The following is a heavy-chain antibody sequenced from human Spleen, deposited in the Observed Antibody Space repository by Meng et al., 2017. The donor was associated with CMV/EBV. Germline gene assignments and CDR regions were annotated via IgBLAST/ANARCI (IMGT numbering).Heavy chain of an antibody. CDR2: ISASGGTT. CDR3: AKDTAQIVAYYYFDY. D-gene: IGHD2-15*01. Sequence: SGFTFSSYDMSWVRQAPGKGLEWVSSISASGGTTYYADSVKGRFTISRDNSKNTLYLQMNSLRAEDTAVYYCAKDTAQIVAYYYFDYWGQGTLVTVSS. J-gene: IGHJ4*02. V-gene: IGHV3-23*01. CDR1: GFTFSSYD.